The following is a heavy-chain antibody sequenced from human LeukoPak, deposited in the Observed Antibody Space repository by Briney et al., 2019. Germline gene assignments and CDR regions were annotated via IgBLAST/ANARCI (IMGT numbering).Heavy chain of an antibody. CDR1: GFIFSDYS. CDR2: ISSSGSTI. CDR3: ASGGLLAFDP. J-gene: IGHJ5*02. V-gene: IGHV3-48*04. Sequence: GGSLRLSCAASGFIFSDYSMNWVRQAPGKGLEWVSYISSSGSTIFYADSVKGRFTISRDNAKNSLYLQMNSLTAEDTAVYYCASGGLLAFDPWGQGTLVTVSS.